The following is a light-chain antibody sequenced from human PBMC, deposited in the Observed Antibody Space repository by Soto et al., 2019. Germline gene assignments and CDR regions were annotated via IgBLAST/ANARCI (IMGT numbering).Light chain of an antibody. J-gene: IGLJ1*01. Sequence: QSVLTQPASVSGSPGQSITISCTGTSSGLAIYNYVSWYQQQPGKAPKLMIYQVTNRPSGVSNRFSGSRSGNTASLTTSGLQAEDEADYYCSSYTDSSNYVFGTGTKLTVL. CDR1: SSGLAIYNY. CDR2: QVT. V-gene: IGLV2-14*01. CDR3: SSYTDSSNYV.